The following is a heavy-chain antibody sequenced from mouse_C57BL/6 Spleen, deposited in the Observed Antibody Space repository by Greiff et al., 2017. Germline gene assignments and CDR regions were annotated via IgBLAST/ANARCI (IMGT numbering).Heavy chain of an antibody. D-gene: IGHD2-1*01. Sequence: EVKLQESGGGLVKPGGSLKLSCAASGFTFSDYGMHWVRQAPEKGLEWVAYISSGSSTIYYADTVKGRFTISRDNAKNTLFLQMTSLRSEDTAMYYCARYGNYGFYAMDYWGPGASVTVAS. V-gene: IGHV5-17*01. J-gene: IGHJ4*01. CDR3: ARYGNYGFYAMDY. CDR1: GFTFSDYG. CDR2: ISSGSSTI.